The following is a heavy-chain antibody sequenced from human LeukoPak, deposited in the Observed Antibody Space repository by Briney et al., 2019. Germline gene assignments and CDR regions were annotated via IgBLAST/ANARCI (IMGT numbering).Heavy chain of an antibody. CDR1: GYTFTGYY. CDR3: ARGTRITIFGVVIGSGPIDAFDI. J-gene: IGHJ3*02. Sequence: ASVTVSCKASGYTFTGYYMHWVRQAPGQGLEWMGWINPNSGGTNYAQKFQGWVTMTRDTSISTAYMELSRLRSDDTAVYYCARGTRITIFGVVIGSGPIDAFDIWGQGTTVTVSS. CDR2: INPNSGGT. D-gene: IGHD3-3*01. V-gene: IGHV1-2*04.